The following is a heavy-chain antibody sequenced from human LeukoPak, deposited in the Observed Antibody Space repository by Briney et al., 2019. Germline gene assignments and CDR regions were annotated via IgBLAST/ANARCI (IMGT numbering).Heavy chain of an antibody. Sequence: PSETLSLTCTVSGGSISSSSYYWGWIRQPPGTGLEWIGSIYYSGSTYYNPSLKSRVTISVDTSKNQFSLHLNSVTPEDTAVYYCARRLTQYDCFDPWDQGILVTVSS. CDR2: IYYSGST. J-gene: IGHJ5*02. D-gene: IGHD2-2*01. V-gene: IGHV4-39*01. CDR3: ARRLTQYDCFDP. CDR1: GGSISSSSYY.